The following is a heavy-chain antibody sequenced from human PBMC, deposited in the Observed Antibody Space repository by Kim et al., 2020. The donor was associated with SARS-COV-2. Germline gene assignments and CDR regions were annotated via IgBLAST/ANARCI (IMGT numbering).Heavy chain of an antibody. CDR3: ARECPLGSSTSCNAFDI. D-gene: IGHD2-2*01. Sequence: LKSRVTISVDTSKNQFSLKLSSVTAADTAVYYCARECPLGSSTSCNAFDIWGQGTMVTVSS. J-gene: IGHJ3*02. V-gene: IGHV4-59*01.